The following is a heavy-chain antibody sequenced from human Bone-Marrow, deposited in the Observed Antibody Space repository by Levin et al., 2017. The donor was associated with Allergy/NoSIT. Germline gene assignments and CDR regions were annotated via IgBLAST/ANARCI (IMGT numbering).Heavy chain of an antibody. V-gene: IGHV3-30*18. D-gene: IGHD1-26*01. J-gene: IGHJ6*02. CDR1: GFTFSSYG. CDR3: AKGLMGGALYYYYGMDV. CDR2: ISYDGSNK. Sequence: GESLKISCAASGFTFSSYGMHWVRQAPGKGLEWVAVISYDGSNKYYADSVKGRFTISRDNSKNTLYLQMNSLRAEDTAVYYCAKGLMGGALYYYYGMDVWGQGTTVTVSS.